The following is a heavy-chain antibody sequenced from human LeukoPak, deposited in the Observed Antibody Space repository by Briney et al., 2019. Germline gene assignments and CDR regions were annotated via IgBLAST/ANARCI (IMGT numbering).Heavy chain of an antibody. Sequence: ASVKVSCKASGYTFTGYYMHWVRQAPGQRLEWMGRINPNSGGTNYAQKFQGRVTMTRDTSISTAYMELSRLRSDDTAVYYCARVSCTNGVCHYRDFDYWGQGTLVTASS. J-gene: IGHJ4*02. V-gene: IGHV1-2*06. CDR1: GYTFTGYY. CDR3: ARVSCTNGVCHYRDFDY. CDR2: INPNSGGT. D-gene: IGHD2-8*01.